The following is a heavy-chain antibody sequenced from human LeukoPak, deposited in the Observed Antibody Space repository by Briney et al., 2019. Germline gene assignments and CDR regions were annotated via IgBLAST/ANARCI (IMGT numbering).Heavy chain of an antibody. J-gene: IGHJ4*02. Sequence: SETLSLTCAVYGGSFSAYYWSWIRQPPGKGLEWIGEINHSGSTNYNPSLKSRVTISIDTSKNQFSLEMSSVTAADTAVCHCAGLVVGTATIDYWGQGTLVTVSS. V-gene: IGHV4-34*01. CDR3: AGLVVGTATIDY. CDR1: GGSFSAYY. CDR2: INHSGST. D-gene: IGHD2-21*02.